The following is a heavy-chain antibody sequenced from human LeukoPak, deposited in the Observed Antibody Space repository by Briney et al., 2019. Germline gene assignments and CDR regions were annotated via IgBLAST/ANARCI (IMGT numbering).Heavy chain of an antibody. CDR1: GFTFSSYE. D-gene: IGHD3-22*01. V-gene: IGHV3-48*03. Sequence: GGSLRLSCAASGFTFSSYEMNWVRQAPGKGLEWVSYISSSGSTIYYADSVKGRFTISRDNAKNSLYLQMNSLRAEDTAVYYCARVGRPYYYDSSGWGAFDIWGQGTMVTVSS. CDR3: ARVGRPYYYDSSGWGAFDI. J-gene: IGHJ3*02. CDR2: ISSSGSTI.